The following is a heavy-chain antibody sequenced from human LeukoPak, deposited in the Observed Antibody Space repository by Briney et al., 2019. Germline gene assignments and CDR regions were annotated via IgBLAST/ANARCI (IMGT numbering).Heavy chain of an antibody. CDR1: GYTFTGYY. D-gene: IGHD5-24*01. V-gene: IGHV1-2*02. CDR3: ARGDDSNSYFDY. CDR2: INPNSGVT. J-gene: IGHJ4*02. Sequence: ASVKVSGKTSGYTFTGYYMHWVRQAPGQGLEWMGWINPNSGVTSYAQKLQGRVTVTRDTSISTAYMELSRLRSDDTAVYYSARGDDSNSYFDYWGQGTLVSVPS.